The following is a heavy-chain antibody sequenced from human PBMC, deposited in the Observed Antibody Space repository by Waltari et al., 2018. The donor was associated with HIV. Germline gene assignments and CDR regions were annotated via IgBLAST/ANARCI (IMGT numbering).Heavy chain of an antibody. J-gene: IGHJ4*02. CDR3: ATCNIGSGWYLKSPIRI. CDR1: GLNFATSG. Sequence: VQMLESGGDLVQPGGSLRRSCAVSGLNFATSGLGWVRQAPGEGLEWMSAITSSGGRTYYAESVKGRFIISRDNSKKTVTLQLKNLRLGDTDMYYCATCNIGSGWYLKSPIRIWGQGTLVTVS. V-gene: IGHV3-23*01. CDR2: ITSSGGRT. D-gene: IGHD6-19*01.